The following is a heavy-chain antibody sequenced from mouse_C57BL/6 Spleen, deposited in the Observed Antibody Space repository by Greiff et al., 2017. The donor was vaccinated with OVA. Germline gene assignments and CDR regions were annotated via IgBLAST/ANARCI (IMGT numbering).Heavy chain of an antibody. CDR2: IRNKANGYTT. CDR1: GFTFTDYY. V-gene: IGHV7-3*01. Sequence: EVMLVESGGGLVQPGGSLSLSCAASGFTFTDYYMSWVRQPPGKALEWLGFIRNKANGYTTEYSASVKGRFTISRDNSQSILYLQMNALRAEDSATYYCARYGGWPSYWYFDVWGTGTTVTVSS. CDR3: ARYGGWPSYWYFDV. D-gene: IGHD2-10*02. J-gene: IGHJ1*03.